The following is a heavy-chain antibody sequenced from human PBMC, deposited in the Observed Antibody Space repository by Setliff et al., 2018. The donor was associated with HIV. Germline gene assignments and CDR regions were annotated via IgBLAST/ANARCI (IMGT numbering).Heavy chain of an antibody. CDR2: INPSGGST. CDR1: GHTFTSYY. J-gene: IGHJ3*02. CDR3: ARYPSYSPYYDFWRGYYPHDALDI. V-gene: IGHV1-46*01. Sequence: ASVKVSCKASGHTFTSYYMHWVRQAPGQGLGWMGIINPSGGSTSYAQKFQGRVTMTRDTSTSTVYMELSSLRSDDTDIYYCARYPSYSPYYDFWRGYYPHDALDIWGQGTMVTVSS. D-gene: IGHD3-3*01.